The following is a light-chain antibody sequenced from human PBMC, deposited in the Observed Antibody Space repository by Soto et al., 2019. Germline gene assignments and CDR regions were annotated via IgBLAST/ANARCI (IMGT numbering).Light chain of an antibody. Sequence: MLTTQSPTTLTVSPGERVTLSCRTSHSVNSHVAWYQQKPGQAPRLLLYGASTRATGIPVRFSGSGFGTEFTLTISSLQSEDFAVYYCQQYKNWPLFGQGTRLEIK. CDR3: QQYKNWPL. CDR1: HSVNSH. V-gene: IGKV3-15*01. CDR2: GAS. J-gene: IGKJ5*01.